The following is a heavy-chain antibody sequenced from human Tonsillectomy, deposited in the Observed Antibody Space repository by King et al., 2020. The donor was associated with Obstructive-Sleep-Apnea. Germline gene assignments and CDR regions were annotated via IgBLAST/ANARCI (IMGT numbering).Heavy chain of an antibody. Sequence: VQLQESGPRLVKPSETLSLTCSVSGGSTIGYYWSWIRQPPGKALEWIGNIFYNGRTTYNPSLQSRVSISIDTSKNQFSLRLISVIAADTAVYYCARGRISGYHWGQGILVTVSS. J-gene: IGHJ4*02. CDR1: GGSTIGYY. CDR3: ARGRISGYH. CDR2: IFYNGRT. D-gene: IGHD1-20*01. V-gene: IGHV4-59*13.